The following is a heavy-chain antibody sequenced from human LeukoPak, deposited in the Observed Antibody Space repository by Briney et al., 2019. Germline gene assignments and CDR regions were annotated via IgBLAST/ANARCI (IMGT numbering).Heavy chain of an antibody. CDR3: ARGHNWFDP. CDR2: INHSGST. Sequence: PSETLSLTCAVYGGFFSGYYWSWIRQPPGKGLEWIGEINHSGSTNYNPSLKSRVTISVDTSKNQFSLKLSSVTAADTAVYYCARGHNWFDPWGQGTLVTVSS. CDR1: GGFFSGYY. J-gene: IGHJ5*02. V-gene: IGHV4-34*01.